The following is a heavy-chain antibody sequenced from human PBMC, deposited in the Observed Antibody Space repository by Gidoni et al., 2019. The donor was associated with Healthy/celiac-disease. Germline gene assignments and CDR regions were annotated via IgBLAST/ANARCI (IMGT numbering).Heavy chain of an antibody. Sequence: QVQLVESGGGVVQPGRPLRLSCAASGFTFSSYAMPWVRQAPGKGLEWVAVISYDGSNKYYADSVKGRFTISRDNSKNTLYLQMNSLRAEDTAVYYCARGRITIFGVVISPFDYWGQGTLVTVSS. V-gene: IGHV3-30-3*01. CDR1: GFTFSSYA. D-gene: IGHD3-3*01. J-gene: IGHJ4*02. CDR2: ISYDGSNK. CDR3: ARGRITIFGVVISPFDY.